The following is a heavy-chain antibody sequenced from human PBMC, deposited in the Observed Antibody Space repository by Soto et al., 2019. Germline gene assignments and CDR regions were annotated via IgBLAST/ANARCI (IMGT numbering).Heavy chain of an antibody. CDR3: AREPGYSSSWYEYYFDY. CDR2: IWYDGSNK. Sequence: LRLSCAASGFTFSSYGMHWVRQAPGKGLEWVAVIWYDGSNKYYADSVKGRFTISRDNSKNTLYLQMNSLRAEDTAVYYCAREPGYSSSWYEYYFDYWGQGTLVTVSS. V-gene: IGHV3-33*01. J-gene: IGHJ4*02. CDR1: GFTFSSYG. D-gene: IGHD6-13*01.